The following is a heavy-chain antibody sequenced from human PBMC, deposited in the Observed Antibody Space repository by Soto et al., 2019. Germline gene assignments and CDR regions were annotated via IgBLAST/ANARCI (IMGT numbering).Heavy chain of an antibody. Sequence: GGSLRLSCAASGFTVSSNYMSWVRQAPGKGLEWVSVIYSSGSTYYADSVKGRFTISRDNSKNTLYLQMNSLRAEDTAVYYCARVVYCSGCSCYEWNFDYWGQGTLVTVSS. CDR1: GFTVSSNY. D-gene: IGHD2-15*01. V-gene: IGHV3-66*01. CDR3: ARVVYCSGCSCYEWNFDY. CDR2: IYSSGST. J-gene: IGHJ4*01.